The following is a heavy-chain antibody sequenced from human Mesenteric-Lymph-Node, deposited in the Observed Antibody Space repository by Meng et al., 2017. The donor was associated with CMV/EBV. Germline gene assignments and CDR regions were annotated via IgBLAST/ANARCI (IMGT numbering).Heavy chain of an antibody. CDR2: IYHSGST. J-gene: IGHJ6*02. CDR3: ASMTPGGYGMDV. D-gene: IGHD3-16*01. CDR1: GGPVSTTIYY. V-gene: IGHV4-61*05. Sequence: SETLSLTCTVSGGPVSTTIYYWSWIRQSPGKGLEWIGEIYHSGSTNYNPSLKSRVTISVDKSKNQFSLKLSSVTAADTAVYYCASMTPGGYGMDVWGQGTTVTVSS.